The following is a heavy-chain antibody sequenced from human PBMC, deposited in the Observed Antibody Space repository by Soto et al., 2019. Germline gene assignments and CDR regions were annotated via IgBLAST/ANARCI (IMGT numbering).Heavy chain of an antibody. CDR3: AKADSHYAGRFSSYYMDV. J-gene: IGHJ6*03. CDR2: ISGYNGNT. Sequence: QVQLVQSGTEVKKPGASVKVSCKASGYTFRSYGISWVRQAPGQGPEWMGWISGYNGNTHYPQKFQGKVTMTPDTSTSTAYMELTRLKSDDTAVYYCAKADSHYAGRFSSYYMDVWGNGTLVTFSS. V-gene: IGHV1-18*01. D-gene: IGHD2-2*01. CDR1: GYTFRSYG.